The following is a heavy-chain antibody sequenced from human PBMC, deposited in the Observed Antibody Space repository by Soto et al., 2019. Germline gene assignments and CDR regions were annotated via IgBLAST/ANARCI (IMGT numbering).Heavy chain of an antibody. V-gene: IGHV3-21*01. D-gene: IGHD3-22*01. J-gene: IGHJ5*02. CDR2: ISSSSSYI. Sequence: GGSLRLSCAASGFTFSSYSMNWVRQAPGKGLEWVSSISSSSSYIYYADSVKGRFTISRDNAKNSLYLQMNSLRAEDTAVYYCARDLPRRLDYYDSSGSQNWFDPWGQGTLVTVSS. CDR3: ARDLPRRLDYYDSSGSQNWFDP. CDR1: GFTFSSYS.